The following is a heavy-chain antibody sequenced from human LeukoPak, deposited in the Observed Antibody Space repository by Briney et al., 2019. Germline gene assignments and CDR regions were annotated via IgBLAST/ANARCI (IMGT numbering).Heavy chain of an antibody. V-gene: IGHV4-59*01. CDR2: IYYSGST. D-gene: IGHD2-15*01. Sequence: SETLSLTCTVSGGSISSYYWSWIRQPPGKGLEWIGYIYYSGSTNYNPSLKSRVTISVDTSKNQFSLKLSSVTAADTAVYYCARGLVVVAAILTGWFDPWGQGTLVTVSS. CDR1: GGSISSYY. CDR3: ARGLVVVAAILTGWFDP. J-gene: IGHJ5*02.